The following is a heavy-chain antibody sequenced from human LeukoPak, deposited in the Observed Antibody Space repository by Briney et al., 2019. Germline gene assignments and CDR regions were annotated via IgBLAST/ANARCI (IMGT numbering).Heavy chain of an antibody. CDR3: ARVLSWVYDSSGYPYYYYYMDV. Sequence: KPSETLSLTCTVSGGSISSGGYYWSWIRQHPGKGLEWIGYIYYSGCTYYNPSLKSRVTISVDTSKNQFYLKLSSVTAADPAVYYCARVLSWVYDSSGYPYYYYYMDVWGKGTTVTVSS. V-gene: IGHV4-31*03. CDR2: IYYSGCT. CDR1: GGSISSGGYY. J-gene: IGHJ6*03. D-gene: IGHD3-22*01.